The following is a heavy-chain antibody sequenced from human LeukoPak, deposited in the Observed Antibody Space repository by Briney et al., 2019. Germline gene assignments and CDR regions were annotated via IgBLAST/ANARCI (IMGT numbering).Heavy chain of an antibody. CDR2: ISGSGGGT. CDR3: AKGKYSSGFFDY. Sequence: QTGGSLRLSCAASGFTFSDFAMSWVRQAPGKGLEWVSAISGSGGGTYYADSVKGRFTISRDNSKNTLYLQMNNLRPEDTAVYYCAKGKYSSGFFDYWGQGTLATVSS. CDR1: GFTFSDFA. V-gene: IGHV3-23*01. J-gene: IGHJ4*02. D-gene: IGHD6-19*01.